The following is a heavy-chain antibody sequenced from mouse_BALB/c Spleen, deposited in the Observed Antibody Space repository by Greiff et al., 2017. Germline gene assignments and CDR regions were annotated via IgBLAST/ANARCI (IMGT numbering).Heavy chain of an antibody. CDR2: INPSNGRT. CDR3: ARRDDRYAMDY. Sequence: VQLQQPGAELVKPGASVKLSCTASGYTFTSYWMHWVKQRPGQGLEWIGEINPSNGRTNYNEKFKSKATLTVDTSSSTAYMQLSSLTSEDYAVYYCARRDDRYAMDYWGQGTSVTVSS. CDR1: GYTFTSYW. V-gene: IGHV1S81*02. J-gene: IGHJ4*01. D-gene: IGHD2-14*01.